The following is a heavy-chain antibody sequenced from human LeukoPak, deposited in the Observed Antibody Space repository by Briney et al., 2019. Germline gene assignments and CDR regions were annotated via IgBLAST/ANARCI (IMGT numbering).Heavy chain of an antibody. Sequence: GGSLRLSCVVSQFTFSSYGMHWVRQAPGQGLEWMGIINPSGGSTSYAQKFQGRVTMTRDMPTSTVYMELSSLRSEDTAVYYCARGADRSSGYYPFDYWGQGTLVTVSS. J-gene: IGHJ4*02. D-gene: IGHD3-22*01. CDR2: INPSGGST. V-gene: IGHV1-46*01. CDR3: ARGADRSSGYYPFDY. CDR1: QFTFSSYG.